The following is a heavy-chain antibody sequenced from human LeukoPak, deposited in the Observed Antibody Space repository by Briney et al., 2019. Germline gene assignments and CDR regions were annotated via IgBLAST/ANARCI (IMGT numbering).Heavy chain of an antibody. V-gene: IGHV3-30-3*01. D-gene: IGHD3-16*01. J-gene: IGHJ5*02. CDR1: GFTFSSYA. CDR3: ARGGFDP. CDR2: ISYDGSNK. Sequence: GGSLRLSCAASGFTFSSYAMHWVRQAPGKGLEWVAVISYDGSNKYYADSVKGRFTISRDNSKNTLYLRMNSLRAEDTAVYYCARGGFDPWGQGTLVTVSS.